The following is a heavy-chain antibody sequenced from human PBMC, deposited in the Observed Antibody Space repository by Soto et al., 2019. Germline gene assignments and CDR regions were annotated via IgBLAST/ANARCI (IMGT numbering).Heavy chain of an antibody. V-gene: IGHV3-9*01. CDR3: AKVPAATWYYYMDV. D-gene: IGHD2-15*01. Sequence: EVQLVESGGGLVQPGRSLRLSCAASGFTFDDYAMYWVRQAPGKGLEWVSGISWNSGSIGYADSVKGRFTISRDNAKNSLYLHMNSLRAEDTALYYCAKVPAATWYYYMDVWGKGTTVTVSS. J-gene: IGHJ6*03. CDR2: ISWNSGSI. CDR1: GFTFDDYA.